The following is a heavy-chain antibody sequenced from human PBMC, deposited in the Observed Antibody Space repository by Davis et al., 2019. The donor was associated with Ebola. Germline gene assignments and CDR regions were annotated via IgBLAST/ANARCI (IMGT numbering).Heavy chain of an antibody. CDR1: GFTFSSYE. V-gene: IGHV3-48*03. D-gene: IGHD5-12*01. CDR2: ISSSGNTI. J-gene: IGHJ6*02. CDR3: AREGGWPRRYYYYGMDV. Sequence: GESLKISCAASGFTFSSYEMNWVRQAPGKGLEWVSYISSSGNTIYYADSVKGRFTISRDNAKNSLYLQMNSLRAEDTAVYYCAREGGWPRRYYYYGMDVWGQGTTVTVSS.